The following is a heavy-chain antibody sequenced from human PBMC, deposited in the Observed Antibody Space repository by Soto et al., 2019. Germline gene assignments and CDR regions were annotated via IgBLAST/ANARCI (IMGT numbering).Heavy chain of an antibody. CDR3: APNPRGHDAFDI. D-gene: IGHD1-26*01. V-gene: IGHV3-23*01. CDR1: GFTFSSYA. J-gene: IGHJ3*02. CDR2: ISGSGGST. Sequence: GGSLRLSCAASGFTFSSYAMSWVRQAPGKGLEWVSAISGSGGSTYYADSVKGRFTISRDNSKNTLYLQMNSLRAEDPAVYYCAPNPRGHDAFDIWGQGTMVTVSS.